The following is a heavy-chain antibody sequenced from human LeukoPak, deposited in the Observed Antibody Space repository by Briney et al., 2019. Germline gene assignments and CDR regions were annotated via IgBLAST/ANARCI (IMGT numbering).Heavy chain of an antibody. CDR2: ISFGESNK. J-gene: IGHJ4*02. Sequence: PGGSLRLSCAASGFTFSTYGMHWVRQAPGKGLEWVAVISFGESNKFYAVSVKGRFTISRDNSKHTVYLQMNSLRTEDTAVYYCAKGGGTGYSSSWYSNWGQGTLVTVSS. CDR1: GFTFSTYG. D-gene: IGHD6-13*01. CDR3: AKGGGTGYSSSWYSN. V-gene: IGHV3-30*18.